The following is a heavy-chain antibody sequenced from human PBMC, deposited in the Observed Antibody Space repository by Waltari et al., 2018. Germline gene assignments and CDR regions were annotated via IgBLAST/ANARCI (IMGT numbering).Heavy chain of an antibody. V-gene: IGHV1-3*04. J-gene: IGHJ4*02. Sequence: QVQLVQSGAEVKKPGASVKVSCKAFGYSFSNSGLHWVRQAPRQGLEWIAESNTGNGNTQYSQKLRGRITITAAYMELSSLRSEDTAVYFCARAERLGHSDPFPFDYWGQGTLVTVSS. CDR2: SNTGNGNT. D-gene: IGHD1-26*01. CDR3: ARAERLGHSDPFPFDY. CDR1: GYSFSNSG.